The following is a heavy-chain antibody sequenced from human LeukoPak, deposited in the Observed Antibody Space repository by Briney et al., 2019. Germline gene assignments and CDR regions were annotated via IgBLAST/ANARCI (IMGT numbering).Heavy chain of an antibody. V-gene: IGHV1-69*13. CDR2: IIPIFGTA. Sequence: SVKVSCKASGGTFSSYAISWVRQAPGQGLEWMGGIIPIFGTANYAQKFQGRVTITADESTSTAYMELSSLRSEDTAVYYCARDCSGERCFNFDYWAREPWSPSPQ. CDR3: ARDCSGERCFNFDY. D-gene: IGHD2-15*01. J-gene: IGHJ4*02. CDR1: GGTFSSYA.